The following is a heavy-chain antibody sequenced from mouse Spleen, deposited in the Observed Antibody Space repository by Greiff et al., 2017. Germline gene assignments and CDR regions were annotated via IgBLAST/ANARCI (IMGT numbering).Heavy chain of an antibody. Sequence: EVHLVESEGGLVQPGSSMKLSCTASGFTFSDYYMAWVRQVPEKGLEWVANINYDGSSTYYLDSLKSRFIISRDNAKNILYLQMSSLKSEDTATYYCARDGGYYGSMDYWGQGTSVTVSS. CDR3: ARDGGYYGSMDY. CDR2: INYDGSST. CDR1: GFTFSDYY. J-gene: IGHJ4*01. D-gene: IGHD1-1*01. V-gene: IGHV5-16*01.